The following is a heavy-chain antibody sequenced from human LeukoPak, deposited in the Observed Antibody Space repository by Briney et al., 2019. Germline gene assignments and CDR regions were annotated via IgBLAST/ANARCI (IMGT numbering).Heavy chain of an antibody. CDR2: IYTSGST. Sequence: SQTLSLTCTVSGGSISSGSYYWSWIRQPAGKGLEWIGRIYTSGSTNYNPSLKSRVTMSVDTSKNQFSLKLSSVTAADTAVYYCARDLTRRRGWGDNWFDPWGQGTLVTVSS. D-gene: IGHD6-19*01. V-gene: IGHV4-61*02. J-gene: IGHJ5*02. CDR3: ARDLTRRRGWGDNWFDP. CDR1: GGSISSGSYY.